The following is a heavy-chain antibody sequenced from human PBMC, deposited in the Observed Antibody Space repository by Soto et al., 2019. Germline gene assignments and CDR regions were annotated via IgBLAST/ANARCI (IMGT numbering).Heavy chain of an antibody. D-gene: IGHD6-13*01. CDR3: AKERGSNRNFAMVV. Sequence: GGALRLSCVVCGLTLSDYGFHWVRQAPGKGLDWVAAISYDGSFVYYADSVRGRFTISRDNSRNTLYLQMNTLRHEDTAVYYCAKERGSNRNFAMVVWGQVTSITASS. V-gene: IGHV3-30*18. J-gene: IGHJ6*02. CDR1: GLTLSDYG. CDR2: ISYDGSFV.